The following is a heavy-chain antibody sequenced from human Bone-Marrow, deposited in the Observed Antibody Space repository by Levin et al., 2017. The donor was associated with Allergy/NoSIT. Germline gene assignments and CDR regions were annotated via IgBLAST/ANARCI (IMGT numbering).Heavy chain of an antibody. D-gene: IGHD5-12*01. Sequence: ASVKVSCAASGFTFSSYAMSWVRQAPGKGLEWVSAISGSGGSTYYADSVKGRFTISRDNSKNTLYLQMNSLRAEDTAVYYCANERGRRIVATSMWGQGTLVTVSS. J-gene: IGHJ4*02. V-gene: IGHV3-23*01. CDR1: GFTFSSYA. CDR2: ISGSGGST. CDR3: ANERGRRIVATSM.